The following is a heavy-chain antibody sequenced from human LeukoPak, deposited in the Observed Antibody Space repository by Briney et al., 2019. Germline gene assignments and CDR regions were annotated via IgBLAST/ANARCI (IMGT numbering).Heavy chain of an antibody. D-gene: IGHD3-10*01. V-gene: IGHV1-2*02. CDR1: GYTFTGYY. J-gene: IGHJ5*02. CDR3: ARVGAYPHNWSDP. CDR2: INPNSGGT. Sequence: ASVKVSCKASGYTFTGYYMHWVRQAPGQGLEWMGWINPNSGGTNYAQKFQGRVTMTRDTSISTAYMELSSLRPDDTAVYYCARVGAYPHNWSDPWGQGTLVTVSS.